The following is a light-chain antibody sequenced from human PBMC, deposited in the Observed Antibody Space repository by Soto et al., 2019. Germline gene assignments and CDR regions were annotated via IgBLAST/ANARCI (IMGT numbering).Light chain of an antibody. CDR1: QSISFY. Sequence: DIPMTQSPSSLSASVGDRVTITCRASQSISFYLNWYQQKPGKAPKLLIYAASSLQSGVPSRFSGSGSGTDFTLSISSLQPEDFAAYYCQQNYNTPWTFGQGTKVEIK. V-gene: IGKV1-39*01. CDR3: QQNYNTPWT. J-gene: IGKJ1*01. CDR2: AAS.